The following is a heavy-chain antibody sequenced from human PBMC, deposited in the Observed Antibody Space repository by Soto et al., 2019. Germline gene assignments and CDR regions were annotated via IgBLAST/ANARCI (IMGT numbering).Heavy chain of an antibody. CDR3: ARQERSGERYYYGMDV. CDR2: SIPIFGTA. D-gene: IGHD4-17*01. Sequence: QVQLVQSGAEVKKPGSSVKVSCKASGGTFSSYAISWVRQAPGQGLEWMGGSIPIFGTANYAQKFQGRVTITADKSTSTAYMELSSLRSEDTAVYYCARQERSGERYYYGMDVWGQGTTVTVSS. J-gene: IGHJ6*02. V-gene: IGHV1-69*06. CDR1: GGTFSSYA.